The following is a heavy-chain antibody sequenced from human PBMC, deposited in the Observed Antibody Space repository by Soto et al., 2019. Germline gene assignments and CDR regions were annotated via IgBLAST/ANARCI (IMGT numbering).Heavy chain of an antibody. D-gene: IGHD2-2*01. CDR2: MNPNRGNT. V-gene: IGHV1-8*01. CDR1: GYTFTSYD. J-gene: IGHJ6*03. Sequence: ASVKVSCKASGYTFTSYDINWVRQATGQGLEWMGWMNPNRGNTGYAQKVQGRVTMTRNTSISTAYMELSSLRSEDTAVYYCARDGSTSYYYYYYYMDVWGKGTTVTVS. CDR3: ARDGSTSYYYYYYYMDV.